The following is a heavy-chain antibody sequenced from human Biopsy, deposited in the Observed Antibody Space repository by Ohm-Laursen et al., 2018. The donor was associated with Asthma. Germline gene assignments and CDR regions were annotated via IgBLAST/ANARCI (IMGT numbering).Heavy chain of an antibody. CDR1: GYNFISFA. CDR3: ARSAETYSGFDSNYYGMDV. Sequence: ASVKVSCNASGYNFISFAMHWVRQAPGQRPEWMGWFNPGNGNAKVSEKFQGRVSITRDTSATTAYLEVSSLTSEDTAVYYCARSAETYSGFDSNYYGMDVWGQGTRVTVSS. V-gene: IGHV1-3*01. D-gene: IGHD5-12*01. J-gene: IGHJ6*02. CDR2: FNPGNGNA.